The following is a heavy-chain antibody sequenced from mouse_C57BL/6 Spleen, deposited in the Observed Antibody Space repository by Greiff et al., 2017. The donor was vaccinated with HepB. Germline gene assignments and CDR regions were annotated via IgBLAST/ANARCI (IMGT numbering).Heavy chain of an antibody. CDR2: IHPSDSDT. Sequence: QVQLKQPGAELVKPGASVKVSCKASGYTFTSYWMHWVKQRPGQGLEWIGRIHPSDSDTNYNQKFKGKATLTVDKSSSTAYMQLSSLTSEDSAVYYCAISASPPEFAYWGQGTLVTVSA. CDR3: AISASPPEFAY. V-gene: IGHV1-74*01. CDR1: GYTFTSYW. J-gene: IGHJ3*01.